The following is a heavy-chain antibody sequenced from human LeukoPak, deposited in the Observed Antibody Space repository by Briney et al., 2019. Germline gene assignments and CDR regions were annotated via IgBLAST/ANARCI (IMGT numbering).Heavy chain of an antibody. D-gene: IGHD3-10*01. Sequence: PGGSLRLSCAGSGFTFSSYEMNWVRQAPGKGLEWVSYISSSGSTIYYADSVKGRFTISRDNAKNSLYLQMNSLRAEDTAVYYCARDSSVRGVMRYWGQGTLVTVSS. CDR1: GFTFSSYE. CDR2: ISSSGSTI. CDR3: ARDSSVRGVMRY. J-gene: IGHJ4*02. V-gene: IGHV3-48*03.